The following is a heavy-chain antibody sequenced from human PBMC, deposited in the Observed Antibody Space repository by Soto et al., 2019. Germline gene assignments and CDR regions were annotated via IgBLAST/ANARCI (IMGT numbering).Heavy chain of an antibody. CDR3: VRISTYSNSPCDY. V-gene: IGHV3-7*01. Sequence: EVQLVESGGGLVQPGGSLRLSCAASGFTFSSYWMNWVRQAPGKGLEWVANINQDGREKSYVGPVKGRFTISRDNAKNSLYLQMNSLRAEDTAIYYCVRISTYSNSPCDYWGQGTLVTVSS. J-gene: IGHJ4*02. CDR2: INQDGREK. D-gene: IGHD6-6*01. CDR1: GFTFSSYW.